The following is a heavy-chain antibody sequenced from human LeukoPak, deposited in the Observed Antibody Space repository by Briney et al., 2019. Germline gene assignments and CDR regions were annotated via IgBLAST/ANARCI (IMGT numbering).Heavy chain of an antibody. CDR1: GFTFSSYG. CDR2: IRYDGSNK. D-gene: IGHD3-10*01. CDR3: AKAYGSGSYEGTYYFDY. Sequence: GGSLRLSCAASGFTFSSYGMHWVRQAPGKGLEWVAFIRYDGSNKYYADSVKGRFTISRDNAKNSLYLQMNSLRAEDTALYYCAKAYGSGSYEGTYYFDYWGQGTLVTVSS. V-gene: IGHV3-30*02. J-gene: IGHJ4*02.